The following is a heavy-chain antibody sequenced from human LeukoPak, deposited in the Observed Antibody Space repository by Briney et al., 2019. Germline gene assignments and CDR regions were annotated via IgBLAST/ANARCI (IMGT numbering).Heavy chain of an antibody. Sequence: SGPTLVNPTQTLTLTCTFSGFSLSTSGVGVGWIRQPPGKALEWLALIYWNDDKRYSPSLKSRLTITKDTSKNQVVLTMTNMDPVDTATYYCAHKYYDFWSGPTNWFDPWGQGTLVTVSS. D-gene: IGHD3-3*01. CDR2: IYWNDDK. V-gene: IGHV2-5*01. CDR3: AHKYYDFWSGPTNWFDP. CDR1: GFSLSTSGVG. J-gene: IGHJ5*02.